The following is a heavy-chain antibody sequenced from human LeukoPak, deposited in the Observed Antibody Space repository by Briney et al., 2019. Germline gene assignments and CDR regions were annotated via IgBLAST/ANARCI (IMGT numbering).Heavy chain of an antibody. CDR2: IRQDGSAK. CDR1: GFTFSSYW. J-gene: IGHJ4*02. V-gene: IGHV3-7*01. D-gene: IGHD3-3*01. CDR3: AAQSGYYDFWSGYSPRPFDY. Sequence: GGSLRLSCAAAGFTFSSYWMSWVRQAPGKGLEWVANIRQDGSAKYYVDSVKGRFTISRDNAKNSLYLQMNSLRAEDTAVYYCAAQSGYYDFWSGYSPRPFDYRGQGTLVTVSS.